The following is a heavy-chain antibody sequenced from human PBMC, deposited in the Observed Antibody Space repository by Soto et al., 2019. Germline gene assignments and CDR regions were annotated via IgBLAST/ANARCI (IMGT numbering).Heavy chain of an antibody. V-gene: IGHV3-30-3*01. Sequence: QVQLVESGGGVVQPGRSLRLSCAASGFTFSSYSMHWVRQAPGKGLEWVAAMSYDGNSKYFADSVKGRFPISRDNSKNSLSLQMNSLGAEYSAVYYCARGRTVRDHDDFDLWGQGTLVTVSS. CDR2: MSYDGNSK. J-gene: IGHJ4*02. CDR3: ARGRTVRDHDDFDL. D-gene: IGHD2-21*01. CDR1: GFTFSSYS.